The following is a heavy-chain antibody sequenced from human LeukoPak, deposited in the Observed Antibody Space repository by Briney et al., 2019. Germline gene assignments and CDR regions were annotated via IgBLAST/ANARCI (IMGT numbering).Heavy chain of an antibody. CDR1: GYSISSGYY. Sequence: SETLSLTCAVSGYSISSGYYWGWIRQPPGKGLEWIGSIYHSGSTYYNPSLKSRVTISVDTSKNQFSLKLSSVTAAATAVYYCASFIAVAGPMDVWGKGTTVTVSS. V-gene: IGHV4-38-2*01. D-gene: IGHD6-19*01. CDR3: ASFIAVAGPMDV. J-gene: IGHJ6*03. CDR2: IYHSGST.